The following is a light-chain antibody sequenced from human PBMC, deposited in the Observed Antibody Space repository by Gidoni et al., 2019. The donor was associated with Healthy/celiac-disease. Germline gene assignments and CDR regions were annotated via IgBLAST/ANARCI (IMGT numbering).Light chain of an antibody. CDR1: SSNIGRNY. CDR2: RNN. CDR3: AAWDDSFNWV. V-gene: IGLV1-47*01. J-gene: IGLJ3*02. Sequence: QSVLTQPPSASGTPGQRVTIPCSGSSSNIGRNYVYWYQQLPGTAPKLLIYRNNQRPSGVPDRFSGSKSGTSASLAISGLRSEDEADYYCAAWDDSFNWVFGGGTKLTVL.